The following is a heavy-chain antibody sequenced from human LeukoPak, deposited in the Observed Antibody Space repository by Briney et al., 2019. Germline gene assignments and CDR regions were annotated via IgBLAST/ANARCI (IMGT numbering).Heavy chain of an antibody. D-gene: IGHD6-13*01. CDR3: ARVGSSWSDAFDI. CDR1: GDSINDHY. Sequence: PSETLSLTCTVSGDSINDHYWSWIRQPPGEGLEWIGYIYSSVSTNYNPSLKSRVTISVDTSKNQFSLKLSSVTAADTAVYYCARVGSSWSDAFDIWGQGTMVTVSS. CDR2: IYSSVST. J-gene: IGHJ3*02. V-gene: IGHV4-4*09.